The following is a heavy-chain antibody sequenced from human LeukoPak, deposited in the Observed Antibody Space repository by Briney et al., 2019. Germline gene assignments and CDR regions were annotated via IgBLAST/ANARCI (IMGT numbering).Heavy chain of an antibody. CDR3: AKPHYYGSGSYYREDY. V-gene: IGHV3-23*01. D-gene: IGHD3-10*01. Sequence: GGSLRLSCAASGFTFSSYGMSWARQAPGKGLEWVSAISDSGGHTYYADSVKGRFTISRDNSKNTLYLQMNSLRAEDTAVYYCAKPHYYGSGSYYREDYWGQGTLVTVS. CDR1: GFTFSSYG. J-gene: IGHJ4*02. CDR2: ISDSGGHT.